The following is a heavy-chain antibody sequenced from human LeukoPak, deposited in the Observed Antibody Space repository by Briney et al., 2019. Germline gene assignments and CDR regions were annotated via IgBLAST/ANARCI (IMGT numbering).Heavy chain of an antibody. CDR3: ARSGGAYQGYPDY. Sequence: ASVKVSCKASGYTFTGYYMHWVRQAPGQGLEWMGWINPNSGGTNYAQKFQGRVTMTRDTSISTACMELSSLRSDDTAVYFCARSGGAYQGYPDYWGQGTLVTVSS. D-gene: IGHD2-2*01. J-gene: IGHJ4*02. CDR2: INPNSGGT. CDR1: GYTFTGYY. V-gene: IGHV1-2*02.